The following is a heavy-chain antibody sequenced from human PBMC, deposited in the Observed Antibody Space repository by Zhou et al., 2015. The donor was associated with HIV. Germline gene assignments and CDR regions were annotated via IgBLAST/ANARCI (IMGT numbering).Heavy chain of an antibody. CDR3: AREGHSHTSGSFVGWRSRYYYYGMDV. V-gene: IGHV1-46*01. Sequence: QVQLVQSGTEVKRPGASVKVSCKASGYTFTTYSMHWVRQAPGQGLEWMGIINPSGGTTNYAQTFQGRVTMTRDTSTSTVYMELSSLRSEDTAVYYCAREGHSHTSGSFVGWRSRYYYYGMDVWGQGTTVAVSS. CDR2: INPSGGTT. D-gene: IGHD3-22*01. CDR1: GYTFTTYS. J-gene: IGHJ6*02.